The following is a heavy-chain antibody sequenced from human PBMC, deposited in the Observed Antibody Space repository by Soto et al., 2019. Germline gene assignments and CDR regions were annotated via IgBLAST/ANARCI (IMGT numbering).Heavy chain of an antibody. CDR1: GGSISTYY. V-gene: IGHV4-59*08. D-gene: IGHD3-22*01. CDR3: ARHVYYDTLGYQDAFDI. Sequence: QAQLQESGPGLVKPSETLSLTCTVSGGSISTYYWSWIRQPPGKGLEWIGYIHYSGNNNYNPSLKSRVTVYVDTSKNQFSLKLSSVTAADTAVYYCARHVYYDTLGYQDAFDIWGQGTMVTVSS. J-gene: IGHJ3*02. CDR2: IHYSGNN.